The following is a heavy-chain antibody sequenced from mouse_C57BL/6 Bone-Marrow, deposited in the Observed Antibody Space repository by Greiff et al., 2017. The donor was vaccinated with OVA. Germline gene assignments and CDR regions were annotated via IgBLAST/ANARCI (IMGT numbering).Heavy chain of an antibody. V-gene: IGHV14-4*01. Sequence: VQLQQSGAELVRPGASVKLSCTASGFNIKDDYMHWVKQRPEQGLEWIGWIDPGNGDTEYASKFQGKATITADTSSNTAYLQLSSLTSEDTAVYYCTTGQLRLRGYYFDYWGQGTTLTVSS. J-gene: IGHJ2*01. D-gene: IGHD3-2*02. CDR3: TTGQLRLRGYYFDY. CDR2: IDPGNGDT. CDR1: GFNIKDDY.